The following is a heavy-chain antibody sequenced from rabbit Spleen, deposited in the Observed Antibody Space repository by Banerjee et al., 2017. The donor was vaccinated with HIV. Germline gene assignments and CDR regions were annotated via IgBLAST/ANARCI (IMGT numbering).Heavy chain of an antibody. Sequence: QSLEESGGDLVKPGASLTLTCTASGFSFSNNHYMCWVRQAPGKGLEWIACIEGGSSAFSYFASWAKGRFTCSKTSSTTVTLQMTSLTAADTATYFCARDTSSSFSSYGMDLWGQGTLVTVS. CDR1: GFSFSNNHY. CDR2: IEGGSSAFS. J-gene: IGHJ6*01. CDR3: ARDTSSSFSSYGMDL. D-gene: IGHD1-1*01. V-gene: IGHV1S40*01.